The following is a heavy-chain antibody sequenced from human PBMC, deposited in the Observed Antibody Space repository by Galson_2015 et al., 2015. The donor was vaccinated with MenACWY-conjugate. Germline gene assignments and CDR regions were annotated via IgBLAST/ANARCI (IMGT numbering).Heavy chain of an antibody. CDR3: ARDLTTCYFDY. CDR2: IWYDGTNK. D-gene: IGHD4/OR15-4a*01. J-gene: IGHJ4*02. CDR1: GFAFSGYA. Sequence: SLRLSCAASGFAFSGYAMHWVRQPPGKGLEWVAIIWYDGTNKYYADSVKSRFTISRDNSKNTLYLQMNSLRAEDTAVYYCARDLTTCYFDYCGQGTLVTVSS. V-gene: IGHV3-33*01.